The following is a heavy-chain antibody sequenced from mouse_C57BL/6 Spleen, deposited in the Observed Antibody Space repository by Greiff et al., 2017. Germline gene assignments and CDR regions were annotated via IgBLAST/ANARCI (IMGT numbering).Heavy chain of an antibody. Sequence: QVQLQQPGAELVMPGASVKLSCKASGYTFTSYWMHWVKQRPGQGLEWIGEIDPSDSYTNYNQKFKGKSTLTVDKSSSTAYMQLSSLTSEDSAVYFCASHGYYWYFDVWGTGTTVTVSS. V-gene: IGHV1-69*01. J-gene: IGHJ1*03. D-gene: IGHD2-2*01. CDR2: IDPSDSYT. CDR1: GYTFTSYW. CDR3: ASHGYYWYFDV.